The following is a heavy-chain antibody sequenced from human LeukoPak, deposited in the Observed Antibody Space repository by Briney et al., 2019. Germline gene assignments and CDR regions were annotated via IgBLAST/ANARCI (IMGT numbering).Heavy chain of an antibody. D-gene: IGHD6-13*01. J-gene: IGHJ4*02. Sequence: SETLSLTCTVSGGSTSSSSYYWGWIRQPPGKGLEWIGSIYYSGSTYYNPSLKSRVTISVDTSKNQFSLKLSSVTAADTAVYYCARDRGQQPLTDFDYWGQGTLVTVSS. CDR2: IYYSGST. CDR1: GGSTSSSSYY. V-gene: IGHV4-39*02. CDR3: ARDRGQQPLTDFDY.